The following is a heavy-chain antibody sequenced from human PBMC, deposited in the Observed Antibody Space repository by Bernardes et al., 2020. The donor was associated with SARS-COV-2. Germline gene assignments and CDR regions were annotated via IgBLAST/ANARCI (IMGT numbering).Heavy chain of an antibody. CDR1: GFSFSNYA. V-gene: IGHV3-23*01. Sequence: VGSLILSCAASGFSFSNYAMSWVRQAPGKGLEWVSSISGSGGNTFFADSVKGRFTISRDNSKNTLYVQMNNLRADDTAVCYCARDHRDYYSDYWGQGTLVTGS. CDR3: ARDHRDYYSDY. J-gene: IGHJ4*02. CDR2: ISGSGGNT.